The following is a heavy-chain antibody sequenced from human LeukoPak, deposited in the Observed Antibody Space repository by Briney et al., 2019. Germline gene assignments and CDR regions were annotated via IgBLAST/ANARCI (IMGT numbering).Heavy chain of an antibody. CDR2: INHSGST. CDR3: ARARNYYDSSGYYCY. Sequence: SETLSLTCAVYGGSFSGYYWSWIRQPPGKGLEWIGEINHSGSTNYNPSLKSRVTISVDTSKNQFSLKLSSVTAADTAVYYCARARNYYDSSGYYCYWGQGALVTVSS. J-gene: IGHJ4*02. D-gene: IGHD3-22*01. V-gene: IGHV4-34*01. CDR1: GGSFSGYY.